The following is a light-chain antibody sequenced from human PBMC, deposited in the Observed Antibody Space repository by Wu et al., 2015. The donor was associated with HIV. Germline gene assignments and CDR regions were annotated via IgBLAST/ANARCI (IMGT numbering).Light chain of an antibody. Sequence: EIVLTQSPGTLSLSPGERATLSCRASQSVSNNYLAWYQQKPGRAPRLLISGASSRATGIPDRFSGSGSGTDFTLTISRLEPEDFAVYYCQQYGSSPLMYTFGQGTKLEI. CDR2: GAS. J-gene: IGKJ2*01. CDR1: QSVSNNY. V-gene: IGKV3-20*01. CDR3: QQYGSSPLMYT.